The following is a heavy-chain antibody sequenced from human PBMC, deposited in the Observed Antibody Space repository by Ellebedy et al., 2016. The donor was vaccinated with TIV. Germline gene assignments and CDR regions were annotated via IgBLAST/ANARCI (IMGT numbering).Heavy chain of an antibody. CDR2: INPSGGT. J-gene: IGHJ3*01. V-gene: IGHV4-34*01. CDR3: ARGRRFSASFYPMMSTFEV. CDR1: GGSFLGYY. D-gene: IGHD3-10*01. Sequence: SETLSLTXTVHGGSFLGYYWSWIRQSPGKGLQWLGEINPSGGTNYTTSLKSRLTMSIDTSKRQISLNLKSATAADTAVYYCARGRRFSASFYPMMSTFEVWGQGTTVIVSP.